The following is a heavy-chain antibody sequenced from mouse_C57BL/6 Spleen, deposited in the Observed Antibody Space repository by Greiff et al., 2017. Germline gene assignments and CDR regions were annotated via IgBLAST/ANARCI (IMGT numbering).Heavy chain of an antibody. CDR3: ARRGSSYGFDY. V-gene: IGHV1-61*01. D-gene: IGHD1-1*01. CDR2: IYPSDSET. Sequence: VQLQQPGAELVRPGSSVKLSCKASGYTFTSYWMDWVKQRPGQGLEWIGNIYPSDSETHYNQKFKDKATLTVDKSSSTAYMQLSSLTSEDSAVYYCARRGSSYGFDYWGQGTTLTVSS. CDR1: GYTFTSYW. J-gene: IGHJ2*01.